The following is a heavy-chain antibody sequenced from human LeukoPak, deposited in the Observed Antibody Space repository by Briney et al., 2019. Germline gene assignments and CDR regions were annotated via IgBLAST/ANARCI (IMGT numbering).Heavy chain of an antibody. V-gene: IGHV3-7*01. J-gene: IGHJ4*02. CDR2: IKQDGSEK. Sequence: GTSLRLSCAASGFTFSSYAMSWVRQAPGKGLEWVANIKQDGSEKYYVDSVKGRFTISRDNAKNSLYLQMNSLRAEDTAVYYCARGWRLRNDYWGQGTLVTVSS. CDR3: ARGWRLRNDY. CDR1: GFTFSSYA. D-gene: IGHD4-17*01.